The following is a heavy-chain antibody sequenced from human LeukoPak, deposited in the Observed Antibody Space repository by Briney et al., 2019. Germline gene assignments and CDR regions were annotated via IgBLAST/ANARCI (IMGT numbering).Heavy chain of an antibody. CDR2: IYWNDDK. CDR1: GFSLSTSGVG. D-gene: IGHD3-22*01. J-gene: IGHJ4*02. CDR3: ARLTMIVATLDY. Sequence: SGPTLVKPTQTLTLTCTFSGFSLSTSGVGVGWIRQPPGKALEWLALIYWNDDKRYSPSLKSRLTITKDTSKNQVVLTMTNMDPVDTATYYCARLTMIVATLDYWGQGTLVTVSS. V-gene: IGHV2-5*01.